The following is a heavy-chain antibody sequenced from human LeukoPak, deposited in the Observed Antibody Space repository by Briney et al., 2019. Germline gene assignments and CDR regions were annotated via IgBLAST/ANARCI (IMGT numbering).Heavy chain of an antibody. D-gene: IGHD1-26*01. CDR2: VTSYNGNT. Sequence: ASVNVSCKASGYTSTSFGISWVRQAPGQGLEWMGWVTSYNGNTNYAQKFQGRVTMTTDTSTSTAYMELRSLRSDDTAMYYCASHSGSYFSALDIWGQGTMVTVSS. V-gene: IGHV1-18*01. J-gene: IGHJ3*02. CDR1: GYTSTSFG. CDR3: ASHSGSYFSALDI.